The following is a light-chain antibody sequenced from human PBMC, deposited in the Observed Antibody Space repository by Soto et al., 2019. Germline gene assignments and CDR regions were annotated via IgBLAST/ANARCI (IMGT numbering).Light chain of an antibody. CDR3: QQYDSSPLT. J-gene: IGKJ4*01. Sequence: EIVLTQSPGTLSLSPGERVTLSCKASQNVGSYVAWYRQKPGQAPRLLISGASKRATGISDRFSGSGSGRDFTLTINRLEPEDFAVYFCQQYDSSPLTFGGGTKVEIK. CDR2: GAS. V-gene: IGKV3-20*01. CDR1: QNVGSY.